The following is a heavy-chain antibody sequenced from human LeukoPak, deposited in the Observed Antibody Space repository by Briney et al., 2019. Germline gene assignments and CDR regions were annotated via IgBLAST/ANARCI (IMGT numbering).Heavy chain of an antibody. V-gene: IGHV4-59*08. CDR2: IHYSGTA. D-gene: IGHD4-17*01. J-gene: IGHJ4*02. Sequence: PSETLSLTCTVSGASISNDYWSWIRQSPGKRLEFIGYIHYSGTAKYNASLESRVTFSVDTSKNQFSLKLTSVTAADTAVYYCARYSRSGDYVFNSWGQGTLVTVSS. CDR3: ARYSRSGDYVFNS. CDR1: GASISNDY.